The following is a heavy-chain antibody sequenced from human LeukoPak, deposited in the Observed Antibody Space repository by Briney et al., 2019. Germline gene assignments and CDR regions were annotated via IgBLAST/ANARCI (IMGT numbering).Heavy chain of an antibody. Sequence: GGSLTLSCTPSGFTLHSHAMQGVRQTTGKGLEWVTFISYDGSTKYYADSVKGRFTISRDNSKNTVYLQMTSLRTEDTAVYYCARYRSRNYSCDYWGQGTLVSVSS. D-gene: IGHD2-2*01. CDR1: GFTLHSHA. CDR3: ARYRSRNYSCDY. V-gene: IGHV3-30-3*01. J-gene: IGHJ4*02. CDR2: ISYDGSTK.